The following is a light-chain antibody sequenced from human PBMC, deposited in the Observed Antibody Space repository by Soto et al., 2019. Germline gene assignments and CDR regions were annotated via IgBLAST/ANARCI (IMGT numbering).Light chain of an antibody. Sequence: QTVVTQEPSFSVSPGGTVTLTCGLSSGSVSTSYYPSWYQQTPGQAPRRLIYSTNTRSSGVPDRFSGSILGNRAALTITGAQAYDDSDYYCALYMGSGIWVIGGGTKLTVL. CDR1: SGSVSTSYY. V-gene: IGLV8-61*01. CDR2: STN. J-gene: IGLJ3*02. CDR3: ALYMGSGIWV.